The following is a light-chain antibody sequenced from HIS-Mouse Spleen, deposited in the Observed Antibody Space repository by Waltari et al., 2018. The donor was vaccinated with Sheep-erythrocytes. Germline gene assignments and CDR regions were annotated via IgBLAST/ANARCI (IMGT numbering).Light chain of an antibody. V-gene: IGKV1-33*01. Sequence: DIQMTQSPSSLSASVGDRVTITCQASQDISNYLNWYQQKPVKAPKLLIYDASNLETGVPSRISGSGSGTDFTFTISSLQPEDIATYYCQQYDNLPPYTFGQGTKLEIK. CDR2: DAS. J-gene: IGKJ2*01. CDR3: QQYDNLPPYT. CDR1: QDISNY.